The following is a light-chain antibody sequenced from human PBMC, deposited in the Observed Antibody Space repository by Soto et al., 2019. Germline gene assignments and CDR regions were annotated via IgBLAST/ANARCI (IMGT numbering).Light chain of an antibody. J-gene: IGKJ1*01. CDR1: QSVDSN. CDR2: DAS. CDR3: QQYNNWRT. V-gene: IGKV3-15*01. Sequence: EIVMTQSPATLSVSPGERATLSCRASQSVDSNLAWYQQKPGQPPRLLIYDASTRATGIPARISGSGSGTEFTLTISXLQSEDFAVYYCQQYNNWRTFGQGTKVDIK.